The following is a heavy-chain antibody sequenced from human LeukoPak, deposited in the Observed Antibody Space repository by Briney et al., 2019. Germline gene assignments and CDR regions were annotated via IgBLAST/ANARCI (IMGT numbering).Heavy chain of an antibody. CDR1: GYTFTSYG. D-gene: IGHD3-3*01. CDR3: ARVQYYDFWSGYYGFDY. Sequence: ASVKVSCKASGYTFTSYGISWVRQAPGQGLEWMGWISAYNGNTNYAQKLQGRVTMTTDTSTSTAYMELRSQRSDDTAVYYCARVQYYDFWSGYYGFDYWGQGTLVTVSS. J-gene: IGHJ4*02. CDR2: ISAYNGNT. V-gene: IGHV1-18*01.